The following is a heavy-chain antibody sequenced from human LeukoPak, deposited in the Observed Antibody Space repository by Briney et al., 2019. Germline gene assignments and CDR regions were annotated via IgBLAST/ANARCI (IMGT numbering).Heavy chain of an antibody. D-gene: IGHD3-10*02. CDR1: GFTFSSYW. V-gene: IGHV3-7*01. CDR2: IKQDGSEK. J-gene: IGHJ6*04. Sequence: VGVPRLSCAASGFTFSSYWMSWVRQAPGKGLEWVANIKQDGSEKYYVDSVKGRFTISRDNAKNSLSPQMNSLRAEDTAVYYCAELGITMIGGVWGKGTTVTISS. CDR3: AELGITMIGGV.